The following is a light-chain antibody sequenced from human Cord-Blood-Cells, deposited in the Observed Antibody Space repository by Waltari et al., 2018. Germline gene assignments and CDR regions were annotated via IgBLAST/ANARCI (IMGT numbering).Light chain of an antibody. Sequence: DIQMTQSPSSLSASVGDRVTITCRASQGISSYLNWYQQKPGKDPKRVIYAASSLQSGVPSRFSGSGSGTGFTRTISSLKPEDFATYYCQQSYSTPLTFGGGTEVEIK. CDR2: AAS. V-gene: IGKV1-39*01. CDR3: QQSYSTPLT. CDR1: QGISSY. J-gene: IGKJ4*01.